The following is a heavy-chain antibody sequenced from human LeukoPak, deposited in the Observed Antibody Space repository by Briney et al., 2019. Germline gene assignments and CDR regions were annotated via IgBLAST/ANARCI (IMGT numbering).Heavy chain of an antibody. Sequence: SETLSLTCTVSGGSISSSSYYWGWIRQPPGKGLEWIGSIYYSGSTYYNPSLKSRVTISADTSKNQFSLKLSSVTAADTAVYYCAGGSGYPDWFDPWGQGTLVTVSS. CDR3: AGGSGYPDWFDP. CDR1: GGSISSSSYY. CDR2: IYYSGST. V-gene: IGHV4-39*01. D-gene: IGHD5-12*01. J-gene: IGHJ5*02.